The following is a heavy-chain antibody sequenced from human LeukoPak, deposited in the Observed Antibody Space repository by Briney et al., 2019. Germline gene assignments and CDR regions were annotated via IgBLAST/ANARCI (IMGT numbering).Heavy chain of an antibody. D-gene: IGHD6-13*01. CDR3: ARAGAAAGSAEYFQH. CDR2: IYTSGST. J-gene: IGHJ1*01. V-gene: IGHV4-4*08. Sequence: SETLSLTCTVSGGSISSYYWSWIRQPPGKGLEWIGRIYTSGSTNYNPSLKSRVTISVDTSKNQFSLKLSSVTAADTAVYYCARAGAAAGSAEYFQHWGQGTLVTVSS. CDR1: GGSISSYY.